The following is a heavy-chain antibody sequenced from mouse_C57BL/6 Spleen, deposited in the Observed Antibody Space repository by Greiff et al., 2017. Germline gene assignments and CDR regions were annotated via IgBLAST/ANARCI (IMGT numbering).Heavy chain of an antibody. V-gene: IGHV1-52*01. CDR3: ARSLDYQNAMDY. J-gene: IGHJ4*01. CDR1: GYTFTSYW. CDR2: IDPSDSET. Sequence: QVQLQQSGAELVRPGSSVKLSCKASGYTFTSYWMHWVKQRPIQGLEWIGNIDPSDSETHYNQKFKDKATLTVDKSSSTAYMQLSSLTSEDSAVYYCARSLDYQNAMDYWGQGTSVTVSS. D-gene: IGHD2-4*01.